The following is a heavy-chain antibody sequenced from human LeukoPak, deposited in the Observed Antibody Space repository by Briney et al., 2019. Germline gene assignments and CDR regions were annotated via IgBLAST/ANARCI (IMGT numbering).Heavy chain of an antibody. J-gene: IGHJ4*02. CDR3: ARDAIDSSGFDFDY. Sequence: GESLRLSCAASGLTFSDYYMTWIRQAPGKGLEWISYISTSAGTIYYADSVKGRFTISRDNAKNSLYLQMNCLRAEDTAVYYCARDAIDSSGFDFDYWGQGTLVTVSS. V-gene: IGHV3-11*01. CDR2: ISTSAGTI. CDR1: GLTFSDYY. D-gene: IGHD3-22*01.